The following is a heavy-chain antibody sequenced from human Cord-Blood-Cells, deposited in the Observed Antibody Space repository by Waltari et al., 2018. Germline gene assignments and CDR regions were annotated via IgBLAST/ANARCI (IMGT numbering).Heavy chain of an antibody. Sequence: QVQLQESGPGLVKPSETLSLPCTVSGYSISSGYYWGWIRQPTVKGREWIGSIYHSGSTYYNPSLKSRVTISVDTSKNQFSLKLSSVTAADTAVYYCARDVDTAMATGLYYYYGMDVWGQGTTVTVSS. V-gene: IGHV4-38-2*02. CDR2: IYHSGST. CDR3: ARDVDTAMATGLYYYYGMDV. D-gene: IGHD5-18*01. CDR1: GYSISSGYY. J-gene: IGHJ6*02.